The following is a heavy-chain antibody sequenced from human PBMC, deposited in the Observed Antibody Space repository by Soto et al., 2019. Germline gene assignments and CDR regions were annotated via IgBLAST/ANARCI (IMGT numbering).Heavy chain of an antibody. CDR2: IVPIFGTT. CDR3: ARIHGGGSYFYYGMDV. CDR1: GGTFSSYA. D-gene: IGHD3-16*01. Sequence: QVQLGQPGAEVKKPGSSVKVSCKASGGTFSSYALSWVRQAPGQGLEWMGGIVPIFGTTNYAQKFQGRVTLTADGSTSTAYMELSSLTSEDTAVSYCARIHGGGSYFYYGMDVWGQGTTVTVSS. V-gene: IGHV1-69*12. J-gene: IGHJ6*02.